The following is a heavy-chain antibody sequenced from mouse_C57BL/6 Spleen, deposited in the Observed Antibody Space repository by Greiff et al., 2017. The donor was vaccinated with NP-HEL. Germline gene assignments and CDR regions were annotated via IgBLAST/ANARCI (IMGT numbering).Heavy chain of an antibody. CDR1: GYAFSSSW. V-gene: IGHV1-82*01. J-gene: IGHJ3*01. D-gene: IGHD1-1*01. CDR2: IYPGDGDT. Sequence: VKLVESGPELVKPGASVKISCKASGYAFSSSWMNWVKQRPGKGLEWIGRIYPGDGDTNYNEKFKGKATLTADKSSSTAYMQLSSLTSEDSAVYFCASTSITPVVAPPFAYWGQGTLVTVSA. CDR3: ASTSITPVVAPPFAY.